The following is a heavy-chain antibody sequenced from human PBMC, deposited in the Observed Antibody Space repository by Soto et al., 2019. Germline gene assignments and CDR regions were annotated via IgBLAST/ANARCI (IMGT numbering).Heavy chain of an antibody. Sequence: GGSLRLSCAASGFTFSSYSMNWVRQAPGKGLEWVSSISSSSSYIYYADSVKGRFTISRDNAKNSLYLQMNSLRAEDTVVYYCARDLGYYDSSGSPPAFDIWGQGTMVTVSS. CDR1: GFTFSSYS. J-gene: IGHJ3*02. CDR3: ARDLGYYDSSGSPPAFDI. V-gene: IGHV3-21*01. D-gene: IGHD3-22*01. CDR2: ISSSSSYI.